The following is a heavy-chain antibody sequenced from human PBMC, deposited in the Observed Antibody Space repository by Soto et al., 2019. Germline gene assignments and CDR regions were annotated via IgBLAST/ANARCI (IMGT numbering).Heavy chain of an antibody. CDR3: AKETTYYDFWSGLHWFDP. J-gene: IGHJ5*02. V-gene: IGHV3-23*01. Sequence: EVQLLESGGGLVQPGGSLRLSCAASGFTFSSYAMSWVRQAPGKGLEWVSAISGSGGSTYYADSVKGRFTISRDNSKNTLYLQMNSLRAEDTAVYYCAKETTYYDFWSGLHWFDPWGQGTLVTVSS. CDR1: GFTFSSYA. D-gene: IGHD3-3*01. CDR2: ISGSGGST.